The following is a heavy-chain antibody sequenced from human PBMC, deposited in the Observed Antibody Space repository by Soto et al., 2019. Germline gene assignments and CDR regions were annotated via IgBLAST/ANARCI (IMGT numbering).Heavy chain of an antibody. V-gene: IGHV2-5*08. CDR3: AHRGYYYDLFNY. Sequence: TLSLTCTVSGGSISSGDYYWSWIRQPPGKALEWLALIYWDDDKRYSPSLKSRLTINKDTSKNQVVLTMTNMDPVDTATYYCAHRGYYYDLFNYWGQGTVVTVSS. CDR1: GGSISSGDYY. CDR2: IYWDDDK. J-gene: IGHJ4*02. D-gene: IGHD3-22*01.